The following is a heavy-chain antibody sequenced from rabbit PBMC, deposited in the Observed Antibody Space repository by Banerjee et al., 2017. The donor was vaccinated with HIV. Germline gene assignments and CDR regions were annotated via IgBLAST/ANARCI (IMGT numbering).Heavy chain of an antibody. CDR1: GFSFSSSYW. Sequence: QEQLEESGGDLLKPGASLTLTCTASGFSFSSSYWICWVRQAPGKGLEWIGCIYTGSTGSTYYASWAKGRFTITKTSSTTVTLQMTSLTAADTATYFCARSADYAYGMDLWGPGTLVTVS. V-gene: IGHV1S45*01. D-gene: IGHD2-1*01. J-gene: IGHJ6*01. CDR3: ARSADYAYGMDL. CDR2: IYTGSTGST.